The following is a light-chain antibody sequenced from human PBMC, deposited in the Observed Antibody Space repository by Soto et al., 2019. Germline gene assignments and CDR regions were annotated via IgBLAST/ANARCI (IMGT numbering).Light chain of an antibody. CDR1: QSVGKY. V-gene: IGKV3-15*01. CDR2: DAS. J-gene: IGKJ5*01. Sequence: EIVMTQSPATLSLSPGERATLSCRASQSVGKYLVWYQQKPGQAPRLLIYDASTRATGIPARFSGSGSGTDFTLTISSLQSEDFAVYYCQQYNTWPPITFGQGTRLEIK. CDR3: QQYNTWPPIT.